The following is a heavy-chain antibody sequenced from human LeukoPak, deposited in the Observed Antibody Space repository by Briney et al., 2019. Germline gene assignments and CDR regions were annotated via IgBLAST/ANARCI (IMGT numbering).Heavy chain of an antibody. V-gene: IGHV4-59*12. CDR3: ARLRCSSTSCYRNLNWFDP. Sequence: PSETLSLTCTVSGDSISSSYWGWIRQPPGKGLQWIAYMYYTESTNYNPSLKSRVTISVDTSKNQFSLKLSSVTAADTAVYYCARLRCSSTSCYRNLNWFDPWGQGTLVTVSS. J-gene: IGHJ5*02. CDR1: GDSISSSY. D-gene: IGHD2-2*01. CDR2: MYYTEST.